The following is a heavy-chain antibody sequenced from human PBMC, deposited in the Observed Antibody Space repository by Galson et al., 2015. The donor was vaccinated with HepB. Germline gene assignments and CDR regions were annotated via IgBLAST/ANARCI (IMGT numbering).Heavy chain of an antibody. CDR2: ISGSGGLTT. V-gene: IGHV3-23*01. D-gene: IGHD3-3*01. CDR3: AKMPDYDFWSGYSRYFDF. CDR1: GFTFSSYA. J-gene: IGHJ4*02. Sequence: SLRLSCAASGFTFSSYAMNWVRQAPGKGLEWVSAISGSGGLTTHYTNSVKGRFTISRDNSKNTLFLQMNSLRVEDTAVYYCAKMPDYDFWSGYSRYFDFWGQGILVTVSS.